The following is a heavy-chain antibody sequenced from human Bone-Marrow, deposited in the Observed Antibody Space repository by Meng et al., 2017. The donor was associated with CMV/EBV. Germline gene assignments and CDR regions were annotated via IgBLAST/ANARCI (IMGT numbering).Heavy chain of an antibody. V-gene: IGHV3-30*03. D-gene: IGHD3-3*01. CDR2: ISFDGSNK. CDR1: GFTFSSYS. J-gene: IGHJ6*02. CDR3: ARGGPFLRPPGGFYGMDV. Sequence: GESLKISCAASGFTFSSYSMNWVRQAPGKGLEWVAVISFDGSNKYYADSVKGRFTISRDNSKKTYLQMNSLRAEDTAVYYCARGGPFLRPPGGFYGMDVWGQGTTVTVSS.